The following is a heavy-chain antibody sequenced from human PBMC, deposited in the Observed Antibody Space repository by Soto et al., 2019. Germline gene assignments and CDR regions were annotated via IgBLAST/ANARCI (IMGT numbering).Heavy chain of an antibody. CDR3: AKGDSSSWYFDY. V-gene: IGHV3-43D*03. CDR1: GFTFDDYA. Sequence: GGSLRLSCAASGFTFDDYAMHWVRQAPGKGLEWVSLISWDGGSTYYADSVKGRFTISRDNSKNSLYLQMNSLRAEDTALYYCAKGDSSSWYFDYWGQGTLVTVSS. CDR2: ISWDGGST. D-gene: IGHD6-13*01. J-gene: IGHJ4*02.